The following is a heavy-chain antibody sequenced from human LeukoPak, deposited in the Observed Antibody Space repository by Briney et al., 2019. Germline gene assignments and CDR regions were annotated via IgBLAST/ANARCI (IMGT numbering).Heavy chain of an antibody. Sequence: GSLRLSCAVSGLTFRNAWMSWIRQPAGKGLEWIGRIYISGSTNYNPSLKSRVTISADTSKNQFSLKLSSVTAADTAVYYCARGYWFYFDYWGQGTLVTVSS. V-gene: IGHV4-4*07. D-gene: IGHD2-8*02. CDR3: ARGYWFYFDY. J-gene: IGHJ4*02. CDR1: GLTFRNAW. CDR2: IYISGST.